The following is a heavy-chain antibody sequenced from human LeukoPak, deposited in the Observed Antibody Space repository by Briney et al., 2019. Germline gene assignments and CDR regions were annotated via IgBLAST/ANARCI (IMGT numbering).Heavy chain of an antibody. D-gene: IGHD6-13*01. CDR3: ARGGRSIATDY. Sequence: GGSLRLSCAASGFTFSTYAMNWVRQAPGKGLEWVSAISGSGGSAYYADSVKGRFTISRDNSKNTLYLQMNSLRAGDTAIYYCARGGRSIATDYWGQGTLVTVSS. CDR1: GFTFSTYA. CDR2: ISGSGGSA. V-gene: IGHV3-23*01. J-gene: IGHJ4*02.